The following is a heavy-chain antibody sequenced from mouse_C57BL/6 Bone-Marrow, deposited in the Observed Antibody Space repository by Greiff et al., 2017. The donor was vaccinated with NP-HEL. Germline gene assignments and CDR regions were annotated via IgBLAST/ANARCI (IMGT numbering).Heavy chain of an antibody. CDR2: ISSGSSTI. CDR3: ARPGGYYYGSPWYFDV. D-gene: IGHD1-1*01. CDR1: GFTFSDYG. Sequence: EVQGVESGGGLVKPGGSLKLSCAASGFTFSDYGMHWVRQAPETGLEWVAYISSGSSTIYYADTVKGRFTISRDNAKNTLFQQMTSLRSEDTAMYYCARPGGYYYGSPWYFDVWGTGTTVTVSS. V-gene: IGHV5-17*01. J-gene: IGHJ1*03.